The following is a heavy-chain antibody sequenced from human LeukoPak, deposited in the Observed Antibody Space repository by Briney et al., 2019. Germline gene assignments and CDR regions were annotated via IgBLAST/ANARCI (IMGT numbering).Heavy chain of an antibody. CDR3: ARASRYYDILTGYYRSYYYYGMDV. Sequence: SVKVSCKASGGTFISYAISWVRQAPGQGLEWMGGIIPIFGTANYAQKFQGRVTITADESTSTAYMELSSLRSEDTAVYYCARASRYYDILTGYYRSYYYYGMDVWVKGTTVTVSS. CDR2: IIPIFGTA. J-gene: IGHJ6*04. D-gene: IGHD3-9*01. V-gene: IGHV1-69*01. CDR1: GGTFISYA.